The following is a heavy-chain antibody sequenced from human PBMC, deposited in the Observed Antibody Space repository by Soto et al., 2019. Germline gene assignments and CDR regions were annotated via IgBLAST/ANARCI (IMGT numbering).Heavy chain of an antibody. CDR2: ISGNGAGT. Sequence: EVMLLESGGGLAQPGGSLRLSCVGSGFTFDSYAISWVRQAPGKGLQWISAISGNGAGTDYAHSVKGRFTISRDNSKNTVHLQMNSLRAEDTALYYCAKDTVGGYSFWSGYYSDGLDVWGQGTMVTVSS. V-gene: IGHV3-23*01. CDR1: GFTFDSYA. J-gene: IGHJ3*01. CDR3: AKDTVGGYSFWSGYYSDGLDV. D-gene: IGHD3-3*01.